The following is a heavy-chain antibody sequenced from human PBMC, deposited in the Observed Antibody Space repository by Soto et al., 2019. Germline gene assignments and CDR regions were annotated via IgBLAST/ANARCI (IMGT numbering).Heavy chain of an antibody. J-gene: IGHJ4*02. V-gene: IGHV3-23*01. CDR3: ARGSTESYPGSRIFDF. D-gene: IGHD3-10*01. CDR1: GLTFGSRA. Sequence: GGALRVSCIASGLTFGSRAMSWGRQAPGEGLQWVATITDNGGDAKYADSVRGRFVISRDNSKKTLYLQMTSLTAEDSAMYFCARGSTESYPGSRIFDFWGRGTLVTVYS. CDR2: ITDNGGDA.